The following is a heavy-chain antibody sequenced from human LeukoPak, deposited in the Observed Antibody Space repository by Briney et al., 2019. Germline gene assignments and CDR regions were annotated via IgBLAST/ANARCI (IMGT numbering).Heavy chain of an antibody. CDR2: IYYSGTT. CDR1: GGSISSSRYH. D-gene: IGHD5-18*01. J-gene: IGHJ4*02. CDR3: ATTYSYTSGGYDY. Sequence: SETLSLTCTVSGGSISSSRYHWGWIRQPPGKGLEWIGSIYYSGTTFYNPSLKSRVTVSVDTSKNQFSLKVSSVTAADTAVYYCATTYSYTSGGYDYWGQGTLVTVSS. V-gene: IGHV4-39*01.